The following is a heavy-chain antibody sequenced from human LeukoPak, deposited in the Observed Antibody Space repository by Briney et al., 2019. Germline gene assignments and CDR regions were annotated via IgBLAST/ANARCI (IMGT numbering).Heavy chain of an antibody. V-gene: IGHV6-1*01. CDR1: GDSVSSNSAA. J-gene: IGHJ4*02. CDR2: TYYRSKWYT. Sequence: SQTLSLTCAISGDSVSSNSAAGNWIRQSPSRGLEWLGRTYYRSKWYTDYAVSEKSRITINPNTSKNQLSQQLNSVTPEDTAVYYCAKDQGIRWDFDYWVQGTLATVS. D-gene: IGHD4-23*01. CDR3: AKDQGIRWDFDY.